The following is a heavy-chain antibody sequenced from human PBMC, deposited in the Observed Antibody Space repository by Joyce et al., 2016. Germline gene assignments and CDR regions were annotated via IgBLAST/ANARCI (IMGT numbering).Heavy chain of an antibody. J-gene: IGHJ4*02. CDR1: GLTLSNYG. Sequence: QVQLVESGGGVVQPGRSLRLSCAASGLTLSNYGVHWVRQAPGKGREWVAVISYDGMYKYYADSVKGRFTISRDNSKNTVFLEMNSLRAEDTAVYYCAKILTATYSSGWFLDYWGQGTLVTVSS. V-gene: IGHV3-30*18. CDR3: AKILTATYSSGWFLDY. D-gene: IGHD6-25*01. CDR2: ISYDGMYK.